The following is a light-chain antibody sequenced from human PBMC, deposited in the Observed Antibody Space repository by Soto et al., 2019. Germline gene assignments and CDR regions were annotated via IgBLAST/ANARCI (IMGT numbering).Light chain of an antibody. V-gene: IGLV2-23*01. CDR3: CLYIGATTYV. CDR2: EGH. J-gene: IGLJ1*01. CDR1: SGFVGSFSL. Sequence: HSVLAHPSSVSVSAVQSITISCTGTSGFVGSFSLVSWYQQHPGKAPKVMISEGHRRPSGVPDRFSGSTSVNSASLTISGLQADDEADYYCCLYIGATTYVFGTGTKVTVL.